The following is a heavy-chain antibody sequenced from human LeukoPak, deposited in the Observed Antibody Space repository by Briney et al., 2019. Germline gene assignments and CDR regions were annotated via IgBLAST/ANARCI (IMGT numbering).Heavy chain of an antibody. CDR1: GFTFGDYA. CDR3: SSADYYGSGSPISLAV. J-gene: IGHJ6*04. Sequence: PGRSLRLSCTTSGFTFGDYAMSWVRQAPGGGREWVGFIRSKAYGATTEYAGSVKGRLTISRVDSKSMAYLQINSLITQDTAVYYCSSADYYGSGSPISLAVWGKGTTVTVSS. D-gene: IGHD3-10*01. V-gene: IGHV3-49*04. CDR2: IRSKAYGATT.